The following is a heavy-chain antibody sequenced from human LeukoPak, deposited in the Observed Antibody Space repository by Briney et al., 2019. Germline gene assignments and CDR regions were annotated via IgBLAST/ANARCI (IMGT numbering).Heavy chain of an antibody. J-gene: IGHJ6*03. D-gene: IGHD3-3*01. CDR1: GFTFSHYA. CDR3: AKVSVYYYLDV. CDR2: IGASDGST. Sequence: GGSLRLSCTASGFTFSHYAMSWVRQAPGKGLEWVSSIGASDGSTYYADSVKGRFTISRDNSKNALFLQMNSLRAEDTAVYYCAKVSVYYYLDVWGKGTTVTVSS. V-gene: IGHV3-23*01.